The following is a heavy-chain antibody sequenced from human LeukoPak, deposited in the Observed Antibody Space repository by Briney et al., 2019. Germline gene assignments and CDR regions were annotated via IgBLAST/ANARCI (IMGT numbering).Heavy chain of an antibody. D-gene: IGHD1-26*01. Sequence: GGSLRLSCAASGFTFSSYEMNWVRQAPGKGLEWVSYISSSGSTIYYADSVKGRFTISRGNAKNSLYLQMNSLRAEDTAVYYCARDGSGSYSYFDYWGQGTLVTVSS. J-gene: IGHJ4*02. CDR1: GFTFSSYE. CDR3: ARDGSGSYSYFDY. V-gene: IGHV3-48*03. CDR2: ISSSGSTI.